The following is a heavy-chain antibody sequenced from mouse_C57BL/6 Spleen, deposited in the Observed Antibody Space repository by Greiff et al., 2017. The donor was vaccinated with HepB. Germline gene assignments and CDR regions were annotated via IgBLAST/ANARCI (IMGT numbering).Heavy chain of an antibody. D-gene: IGHD1-1*01. CDR1: GFTFSDYG. V-gene: IGHV5-17*01. Sequence: DVKLVESGGGLVKPGGSLKLSCAASGFTFSDYGMHWVRQAPEKGLEWVAYISSGSSTIYYADTVKGRFTISRDNAKNTLFLQMTSLRSEDTAMYYCARRHYYGSSYIDYWGQGTTLTVSS. CDR2: ISSGSSTI. J-gene: IGHJ2*01. CDR3: ARRHYYGSSYIDY.